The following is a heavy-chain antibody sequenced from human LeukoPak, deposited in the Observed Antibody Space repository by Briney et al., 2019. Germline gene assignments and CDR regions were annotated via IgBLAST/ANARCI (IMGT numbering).Heavy chain of an antibody. J-gene: IGHJ4*02. CDR2: INSDGSWT. D-gene: IGHD2/OR15-2a*01. CDR1: GNYW. CDR3: VSFYEAY. Sequence: GALRISCAASGNYWMHLVRQAPGEGLVWVSHINSDGSWTSYADSVKGRFTISKDNAKNTVYLQMNNLRAEDTAVYYCVSFYEAYWGRGTLVTVSS. V-gene: IGHV3-74*01.